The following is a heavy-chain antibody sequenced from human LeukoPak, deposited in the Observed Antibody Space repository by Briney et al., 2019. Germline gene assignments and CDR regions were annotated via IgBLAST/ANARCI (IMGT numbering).Heavy chain of an antibody. CDR2: TSSSGSTI. V-gene: IGHV3-11*04. J-gene: IGHJ4*02. CDR3: ARLNYDILTGYSFDY. Sequence: GGSLRLSCAASGFTFSDYYMSWIRQAPGKGLEWVSYTSSSGSTIYYADSVKGRFTISRDNAKNSLYLQMNSLRAEDTAVYYCARLNYDILTGYSFDYWGQGTLVTVSS. CDR1: GFTFSDYY. D-gene: IGHD3-9*01.